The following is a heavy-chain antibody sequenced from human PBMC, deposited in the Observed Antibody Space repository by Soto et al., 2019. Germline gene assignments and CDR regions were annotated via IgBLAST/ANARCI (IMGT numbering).Heavy chain of an antibody. Sequence: QVQLVQSGAEVKKPGASVKVSCKASGYPCTSYGISWVRQAPGQGLEWLGWCSAYNGTTNYAQKLQGRVTMTTDTSKSTAYMELRRLRSDDTAVYYCARDNPPDIVGVTASDAFDIWGQGTMVTVSS. CDR3: ARDNPPDIVGVTASDAFDI. CDR1: GYPCTSYG. J-gene: IGHJ3*02. V-gene: IGHV1-18*01. CDR2: CSAYNGTT. D-gene: IGHD2-21*02.